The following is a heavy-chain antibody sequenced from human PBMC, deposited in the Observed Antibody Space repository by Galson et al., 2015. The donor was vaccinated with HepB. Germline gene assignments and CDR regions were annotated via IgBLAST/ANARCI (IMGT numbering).Heavy chain of an antibody. CDR2: TYYRSKWYN. J-gene: IGHJ6*03. D-gene: IGHD6-6*01. V-gene: IGHV6-1*01. Sequence: CAISGDSVSSNSAAWNWIRQSPSRGLEWLGRTYYRSKWYNDYAVSVKSRITINLDTSKNQFSLQLNSVTPEDTAVYYCARVIKEARPGGYYYYMDVWGKGTTVTVSS. CDR1: GDSVSSNSAA. CDR3: ARVIKEARPGGYYYYMDV.